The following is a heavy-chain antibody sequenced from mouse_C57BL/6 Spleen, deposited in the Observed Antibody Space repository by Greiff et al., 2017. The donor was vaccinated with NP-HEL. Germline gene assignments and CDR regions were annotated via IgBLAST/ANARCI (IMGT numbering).Heavy chain of an antibody. D-gene: IGHD1-1*01. V-gene: IGHV1-81*01. J-gene: IGHJ4*01. CDR3: ARDYGSLYAMDY. CDR2: IYPRSGNT. Sequence: VQLQQSGAELARPGASVKLSCKASGYTFTSYGISWVKQRTGQGLEWIGEIYPRSGNTYYNEKFKGKATLTADKSSSTAYMELRSLTSEDSAVYFCARDYGSLYAMDYWGQRTSVTVSS. CDR1: GYTFTSYG.